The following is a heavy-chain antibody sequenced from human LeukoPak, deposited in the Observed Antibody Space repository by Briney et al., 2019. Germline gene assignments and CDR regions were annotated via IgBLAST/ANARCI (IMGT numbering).Heavy chain of an antibody. CDR2: ISYDGSNK. CDR1: GFTFNSYG. Sequence: GRSLRLSCAASGFTFNSYGMHWVRQAPGKGLEWVTVISYDGSNKYYADSVKGRFTISRDNSKDTLFLQMNSLRAEDTAVYYCARALEYYDILTGLGFWGRGTLVTVSS. D-gene: IGHD3-9*01. CDR3: ARALEYYDILTGLGF. V-gene: IGHV3-30*03. J-gene: IGHJ2*01.